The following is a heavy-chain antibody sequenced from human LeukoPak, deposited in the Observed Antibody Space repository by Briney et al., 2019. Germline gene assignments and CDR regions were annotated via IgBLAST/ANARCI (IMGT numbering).Heavy chain of an antibody. CDR3: ARDHHSSVSFDI. Sequence: SETLSLTCNVSGASIRSYHWNWIRQFPGKGLEWIGDIYTSGRTNYNPSLKSRVTIPLDTSKNQFSLKLTFVTAADTAVYYCARDHHSSVSFDIWGQGTMVTVSS. J-gene: IGHJ3*02. D-gene: IGHD3-22*01. CDR1: GASIRSYH. V-gene: IGHV4-4*08. CDR2: IYTSGRT.